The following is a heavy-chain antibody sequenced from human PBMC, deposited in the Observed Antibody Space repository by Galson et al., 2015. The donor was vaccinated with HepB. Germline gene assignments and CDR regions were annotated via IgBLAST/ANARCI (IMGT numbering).Heavy chain of an antibody. V-gene: IGHV3-33*08. Sequence: SLRLSCAASGFTFSSFGMHWVRQAPGKGLEWVAVILHDGKDKYYADSVKGRFTASRDNLNNTLYLQMNSLRSEDTAVYYCARDRLGSGSYYFDSWGHGALVTVSS. J-gene: IGHJ4*01. CDR3: ARDRLGSGSYYFDS. D-gene: IGHD3-10*01. CDR1: GFTFSSFG. CDR2: ILHDGKDK.